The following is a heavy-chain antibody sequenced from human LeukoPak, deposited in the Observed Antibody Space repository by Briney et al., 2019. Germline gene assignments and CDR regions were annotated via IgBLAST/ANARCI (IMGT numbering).Heavy chain of an antibody. J-gene: IGHJ3*02. CDR1: GYTFTGYY. CDR3: ARGEAEETGTRPDAFDI. CDR2: INPNSGDT. Sequence: ASVTVSCTASGYTFTGYYMHWVRQAPGQGLEWMGWINPNSGDTKYAQKFQGRVTMTRDTSISTAYMELTRLRSDDAAVYYCARGEAEETGTRPDAFDIWGQGTMVTVSS. V-gene: IGHV1-2*02. D-gene: IGHD6-13*01.